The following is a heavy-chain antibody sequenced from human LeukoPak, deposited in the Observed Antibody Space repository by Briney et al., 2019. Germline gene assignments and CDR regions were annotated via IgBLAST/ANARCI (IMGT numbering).Heavy chain of an antibody. CDR3: AREDCSGGSCYNYYYYYMDV. J-gene: IGHJ6*03. V-gene: IGHV3-48*01. CDR1: GFTFSTYS. D-gene: IGHD2-15*01. Sequence: GGSLRLSCAASGFTFSTYSMDWVRQAPGKGREWVSYISSSSGTIYYADSVKGRFTISRDNARNSLYLHMNSLRAEDTAVYYCAREDCSGGSCYNYYYYYMDVWGKGTTVTVSS. CDR2: ISSSSGTI.